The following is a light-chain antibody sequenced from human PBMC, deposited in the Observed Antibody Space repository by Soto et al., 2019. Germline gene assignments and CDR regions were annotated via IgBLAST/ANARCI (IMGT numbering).Light chain of an antibody. CDR1: QTVSIW. J-gene: IGKJ1*01. V-gene: IGKV1-5*03. CDR3: QQYADSSWT. Sequence: DIQMTQSPSTLSASVGDRVTITCRASQTVSIWLAWFQQKPGKAPNLLIYRVSSVESGVPSRFSGSGSRTEFTLTISNLQPDDFATYYCQQYADSSWTFGQGTKVE. CDR2: RVS.